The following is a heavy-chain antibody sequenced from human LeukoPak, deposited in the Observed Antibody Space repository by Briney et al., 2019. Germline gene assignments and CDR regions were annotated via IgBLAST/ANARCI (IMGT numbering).Heavy chain of an antibody. V-gene: IGHV3-7*01. CDR1: GFTFSRHW. CDR2: IKQDGSAK. Sequence: GGSLRLSCAASGFTFSRHWMYWVRQAPGKGLEWVANIKQDGSAKPYVDSVKGRFTISRDNSKNTLYLQMNSLRAEDTAVYYCARDRGSTSVPGFDPWGQGTLVTVSS. CDR3: ARDRGSTSVPGFDP. D-gene: IGHD2-2*01. J-gene: IGHJ5*02.